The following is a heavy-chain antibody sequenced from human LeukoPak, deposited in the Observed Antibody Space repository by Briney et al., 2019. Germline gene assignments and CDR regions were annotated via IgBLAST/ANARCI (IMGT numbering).Heavy chain of an antibody. Sequence: PGGSLRLSCAASGFTFSDNYMSWIRQAPGKGLEWVSHISSSGSTIYYADSVKGRFTISRDNAKNSLYLQMNSLRAEDTAVYYCARDYCSSTSCLAPLYYYYGMDVWGQGTTVTVSS. CDR2: ISSSGSTI. V-gene: IGHV3-11*01. J-gene: IGHJ6*02. CDR1: GFTFSDNY. CDR3: ARDYCSSTSCLAPLYYYYGMDV. D-gene: IGHD2-2*01.